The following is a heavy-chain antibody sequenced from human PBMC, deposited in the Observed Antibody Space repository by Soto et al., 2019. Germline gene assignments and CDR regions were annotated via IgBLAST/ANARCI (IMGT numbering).Heavy chain of an antibody. V-gene: IGHV3-30*03. J-gene: IGHJ4*02. CDR2: ISYDGSNN. Sequence: GGSLRLSCAASGFTFSSYGMYWVRQAPGKGLEWVAAISYDGSNNYHADSVKGRFTISRDNSKNTLYLQLNSLRTEDTAVYYCARDIVKYTYGACDYWGQGVLVTVSS. D-gene: IGHD5-18*01. CDR3: ARDIVKYTYGACDY. CDR1: GFTFSSYG.